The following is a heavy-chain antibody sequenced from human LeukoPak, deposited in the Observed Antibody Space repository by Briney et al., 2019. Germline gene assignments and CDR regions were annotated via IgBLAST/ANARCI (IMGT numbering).Heavy chain of an antibody. D-gene: IGHD6-19*01. V-gene: IGHV3-21*01. CDR3: ARGGEDSSGWYEHFDY. Sequence: PGGSLRLSCAASGFTISSYSMNRVRQAPGKGLEWVSSISSSSSYIYYADSVKGRFTISRDNAKNSLYLQMNSLRAEDTAVYYCARGGEDSSGWYEHFDYWGQGTLVTVSS. J-gene: IGHJ4*02. CDR1: GFTISSYS. CDR2: ISSSSSYI.